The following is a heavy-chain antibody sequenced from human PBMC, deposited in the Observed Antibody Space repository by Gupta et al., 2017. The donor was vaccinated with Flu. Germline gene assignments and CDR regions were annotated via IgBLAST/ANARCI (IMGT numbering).Heavy chain of an antibody. CDR1: GYSISSGYY. V-gene: IGHV4-38-2*02. J-gene: IGHJ2*01. Sequence: QVQLQESGPGLVKPSETLSLTCAVSGYSISSGYYWGWIRRPPGKGLEWIGSIYHSGSTYYNPSLKSRVTISVDTSKNQFSLKLSSVTAADTAVYYCARDRLYYYDTNDYWYFDLWGRGTLVTVSS. CDR2: IYHSGST. D-gene: IGHD3-22*01. CDR3: ARDRLYYYDTNDYWYFDL.